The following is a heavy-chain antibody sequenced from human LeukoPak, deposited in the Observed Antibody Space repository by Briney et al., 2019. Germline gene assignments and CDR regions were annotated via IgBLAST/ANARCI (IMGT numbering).Heavy chain of an antibody. CDR1: GYTFTSYY. J-gene: IGHJ5*02. D-gene: IGHD3-22*01. CDR2: INPSGGST. V-gene: IGHV1-46*01. Sequence: ASVKVSCKASGYTFTSYYMHWVRQAPGQGLEWMGIINPSGGSTSYAQKFQGRVTMTRDTSTSTVYMELSSLRSEDTAVYYCATDSSGYYYVGWFDPWGQGTLVTVSS. CDR3: ATDSSGYYYVGWFDP.